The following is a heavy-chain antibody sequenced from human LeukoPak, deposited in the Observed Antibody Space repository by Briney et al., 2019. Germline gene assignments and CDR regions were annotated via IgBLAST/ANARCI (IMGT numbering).Heavy chain of an antibody. V-gene: IGHV3-23*01. CDR1: GFTFSTYG. J-gene: IGHJ4*02. Sequence: GGTLRLSCVASGFTFSTYGMSWVRQAPGKGLEWVSGISGSGGSTYYADSVKGRFTISRDNSKNTLFLQMNSLRAEDTVVYYCAKDGAPAAGEDYFDYWGQGTLVTVSS. D-gene: IGHD6-13*01. CDR3: AKDGAPAAGEDYFDY. CDR2: ISGSGGST.